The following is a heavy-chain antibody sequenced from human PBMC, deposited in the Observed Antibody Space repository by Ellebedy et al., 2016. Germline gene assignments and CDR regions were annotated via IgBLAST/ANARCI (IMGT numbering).Heavy chain of an antibody. CDR3: ARGGSPDPMYYDSRYNWFDP. CDR1: GGSISSSSYY. Sequence: SETLSLXCTVSGGSISSSSYYWGWIRQPPGKGLEWIGSIYYSGSTYYNPSLKSRVTISVDTSKNQFSLKLSSVTAADTAVYYCARGGSPDPMYYDSRYNWFDPWGQGTLVTVSS. CDR2: IYYSGST. D-gene: IGHD3-22*01. J-gene: IGHJ5*02. V-gene: IGHV4-39*07.